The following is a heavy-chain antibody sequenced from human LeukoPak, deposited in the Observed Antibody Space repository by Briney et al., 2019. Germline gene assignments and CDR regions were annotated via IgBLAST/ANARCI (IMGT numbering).Heavy chain of an antibody. D-gene: IGHD3-9*01. V-gene: IGHV3-23*01. CDR1: GFTFSAYA. CDR3: AKGGDILTGYYLYWYFDL. J-gene: IGHJ2*01. CDR2: ISRSGSST. Sequence: GGSLRLSCAASGFTFSAYAMSWVRQAPGKGLEWVSAISRSGSSTDYADSVKGRFTTSRDNSKNTLYLQMNSLRPEDTAVYYCAKGGDILTGYYLYWYFDLWGRGTLVTVSS.